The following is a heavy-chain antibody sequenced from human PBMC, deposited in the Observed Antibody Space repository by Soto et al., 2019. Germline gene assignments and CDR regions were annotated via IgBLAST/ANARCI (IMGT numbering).Heavy chain of an antibody. CDR3: ARDRGKQQLDYFDY. Sequence: PGGSLRLSCAASGFTFSSYWMSWVRQAPGKGLEWVANIKQDGSEKYYVDSVKGRFTISRDNAKNSLYLQMNSQRAEDTAVYYCARDRGKQQLDYFDYWGQGTLVTVSS. CDR2: IKQDGSEK. D-gene: IGHD6-13*01. CDR1: GFTFSSYW. J-gene: IGHJ4*02. V-gene: IGHV3-7*05.